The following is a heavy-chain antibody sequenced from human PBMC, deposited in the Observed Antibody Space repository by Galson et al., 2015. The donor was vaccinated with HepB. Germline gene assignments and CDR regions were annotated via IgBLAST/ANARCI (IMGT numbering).Heavy chain of an antibody. J-gene: IGHJ4*02. CDR1: GDSVSSNSAA. D-gene: IGHD3-22*01. CDR2: TYYRSKWYN. Sequence: CAISGDSVSSNSAAWNWIRQSPSRGLEWLGRTYYRSKWYNDYAVSVKSRITINPDTSRNQFSLQLNSVTPEDTAVYYCARSRLSGYSGYYFDYWGQGTPVTVSS. CDR3: ARSRLSGYSGYYFDY. V-gene: IGHV6-1*01.